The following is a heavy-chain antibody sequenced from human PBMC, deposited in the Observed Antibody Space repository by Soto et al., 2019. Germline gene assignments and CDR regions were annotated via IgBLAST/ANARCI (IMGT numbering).Heavy chain of an antibody. J-gene: IGHJ4*02. V-gene: IGHV4-39*01. Sequence: SETLSLTCTVSGGSISSSSYYWGWIRQPPGKGLEWIGSIYYSGSTYYNPSLKSRVTISVDTSKNQFSLKLSSVTAADTAVYYCASQQQLKKRVFDYWGQGTLVTVSS. CDR2: IYYSGST. CDR1: GGSISSSSYY. D-gene: IGHD6-13*01. CDR3: ASQQQLKKRVFDY.